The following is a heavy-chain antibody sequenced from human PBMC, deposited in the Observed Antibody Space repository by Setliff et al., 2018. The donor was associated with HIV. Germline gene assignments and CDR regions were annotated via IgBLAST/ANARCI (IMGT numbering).Heavy chain of an antibody. V-gene: IGHV4-34*01. CDR3: ARGRHIVATIPLDQ. D-gene: IGHD5-12*01. CDR2: INHRGHT. Sequence: SSETLSLTCAVYGGSFSDYYWTWIRQPPGKGLEWIGEINHRGHTNYIPSLRSRVTISVDTSKNHFSLTLTSVTAADTAIYYCARGRHIVATIPLDQWGQGMLVTVSS. J-gene: IGHJ4*02. CDR1: GGSFSDYY.